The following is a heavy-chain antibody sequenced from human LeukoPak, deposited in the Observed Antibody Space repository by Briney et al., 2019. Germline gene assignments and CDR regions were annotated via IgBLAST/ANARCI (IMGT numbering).Heavy chain of an antibody. CDR1: GFTFSSYA. J-gene: IGHJ4*02. Sequence: GRSLRLSCAASGFTFSSYAMHWGRQAPGKGLEWVAVISYDGSNKYYADSVKGRFTISRDNSKNTLYLQMNSLRAEDTAVYYCAELLWFGDPFDYWGQGTLVTVSS. CDR3: AELLWFGDPFDY. V-gene: IGHV3-30*04. D-gene: IGHD3-10*01. CDR2: ISYDGSNK.